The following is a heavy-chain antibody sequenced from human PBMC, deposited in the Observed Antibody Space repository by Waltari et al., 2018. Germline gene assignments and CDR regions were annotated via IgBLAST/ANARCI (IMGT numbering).Heavy chain of an antibody. CDR3: ARAAYDSSGSCDY. CDR2: IYYSGST. J-gene: IGHJ4*02. Sequence: QLQLQESGPGLVKPSETLSLTCTVSGGSISSSSYYWGWIRQPPGKGLEWIGSIYYSGSTYYNPSLKSRVTISVDTSKNQFSLKLSSVTAADTAVYYCARAAYDSSGSCDYWGQGTLVIVSS. CDR1: GGSISSSSYY. V-gene: IGHV4-39*07. D-gene: IGHD3-22*01.